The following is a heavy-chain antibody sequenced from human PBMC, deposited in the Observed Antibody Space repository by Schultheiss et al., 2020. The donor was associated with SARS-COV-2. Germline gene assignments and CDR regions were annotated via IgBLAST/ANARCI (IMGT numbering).Heavy chain of an antibody. CDR1: GGSVSSGSYY. CDR3: ARYCSGGSCNVGLDS. D-gene: IGHD2-15*01. Sequence: SQTLSLTCSVSGGSVSSGSYYWTWIRQPPGKGLEWIGFVYHSGSTNYNPSLKSRVTISVDTSKNQFSLKLSSVTAADTAVYYCARYCSGGSCNVGLDSWGQGTLVTVSS. J-gene: IGHJ4*02. CDR2: VYHSGST. V-gene: IGHV4-61*01.